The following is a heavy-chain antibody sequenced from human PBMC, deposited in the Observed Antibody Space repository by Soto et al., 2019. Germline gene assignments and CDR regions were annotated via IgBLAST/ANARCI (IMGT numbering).Heavy chain of an antibody. V-gene: IGHV3-21*01. D-gene: IGHD2-21*02. CDR2: ISSSSSYI. Sequence: GRSLRLSCAASGFTFSSYSMNWVRQAPGKGLEGVSSISSSSSYIYYADSVKGRFTISRDNAKKSLYLQMHSMRAEDTAVYYCARELRYCGGDCYSLDAFDIWGRRTIVTVSS. CDR1: GFTFSSYS. CDR3: ARELRYCGGDCYSLDAFDI. J-gene: IGHJ3*02.